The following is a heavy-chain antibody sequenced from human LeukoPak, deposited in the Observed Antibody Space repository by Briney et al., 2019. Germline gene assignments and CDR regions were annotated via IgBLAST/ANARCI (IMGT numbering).Heavy chain of an antibody. D-gene: IGHD6-19*01. Sequence: SETLSLTCTVSGGSIRSYYWSWIRQPAGKGLEWIGRFYTSGSTNYNPSLESRVTMSVDTSKNQFSLRLSSVTAADPAVYYCARDPSYSSGFFDYWGQGTLVTVSS. CDR2: FYTSGST. V-gene: IGHV4-4*07. CDR3: ARDPSYSSGFFDY. J-gene: IGHJ4*02. CDR1: GGSIRSYY.